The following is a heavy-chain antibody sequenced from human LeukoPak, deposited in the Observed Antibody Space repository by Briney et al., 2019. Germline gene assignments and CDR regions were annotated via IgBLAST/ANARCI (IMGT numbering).Heavy chain of an antibody. J-gene: IGHJ3*02. CDR2: IKQDGSEQ. CDR1: GFTFTTYW. CDR3: ATGIAAAGTYAFDI. D-gene: IGHD6-13*01. V-gene: IGHV3-7*01. Sequence: GGSLRLSCAASGFTFTTYWMGWVRQAPGKGLEWVANIKQDGSEQYYVDSVKGRFTISRDNAKNSLYLQMNSLRAEDTAVYYCATGIAAAGTYAFDIWGQGTMVTVSS.